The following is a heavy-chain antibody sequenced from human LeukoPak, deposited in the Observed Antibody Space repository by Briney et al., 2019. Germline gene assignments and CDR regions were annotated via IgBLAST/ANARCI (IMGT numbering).Heavy chain of an antibody. CDR3: ARPSRVGPLGSFDL. J-gene: IGHJ3*01. D-gene: IGHD3-16*01. CDR1: GGSTITSRYY. V-gene: IGHV4-39*01. Sequence: SETLSLTCTVSGGSTITSRYYWGWIRQPPGKRLEWIGSSYYSGSPYYNPSLKSRVTISVDTSKNQFSLSLTSVTAADTALYYCARPSRVGPLGSFDLWGQGTMVTVSS. CDR2: SYYSGSP.